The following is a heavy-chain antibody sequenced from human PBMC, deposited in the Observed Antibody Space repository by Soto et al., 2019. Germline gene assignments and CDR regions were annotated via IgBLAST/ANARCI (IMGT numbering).Heavy chain of an antibody. CDR2: ISGYNGNT. CDR3: AREYGMDV. V-gene: IGHV1-18*01. Sequence: ASVXVSCKASGYSFHTYAISWVRQAPGQGLEWVGWISGYNGNTNYAEKFQGRVTLTTDTSTKTAFMELRGLTSDDTAVYYCAREYGMDVWGQGTTVTVSS. CDR1: GYSFHTYA. J-gene: IGHJ6*02.